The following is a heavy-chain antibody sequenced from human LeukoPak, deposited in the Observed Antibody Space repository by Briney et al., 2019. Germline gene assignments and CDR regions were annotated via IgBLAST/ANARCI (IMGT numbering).Heavy chain of an antibody. CDR1: GYSINSDYY. J-gene: IGHJ6*03. D-gene: IGHD3-3*01. CDR3: ASSSPRNFWSGYYTRAYYYYYMDV. CDR2: IYYSRST. Sequence: SETLSLTCAVSGYSINSDYYWGWIRQPPGKGLEWIGYIYYSRSTNYNPSLKSRVTISVDTSKNQFSLKLSSVTAADTAVYYCASSSPRNFWSGYYTRAYYYYYMDVWGKGTTVTVSS. V-gene: IGHV4-61*01.